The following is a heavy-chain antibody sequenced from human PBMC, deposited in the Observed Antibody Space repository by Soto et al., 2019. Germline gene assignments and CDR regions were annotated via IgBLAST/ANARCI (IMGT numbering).Heavy chain of an antibody. CDR3: AADFGINAGHYEGATLFDY. CDR1: GFTFTSSA. CDR2: IVVGSGNT. J-gene: IGHJ4*02. Sequence: ASVKVSCKASGFTFTSSAVQWVRQARGQRLEWIGWIVVGSGNTNYAQKFQERVTITRDMSTSTAYMELSSLRSEDTAVYYCAADFGINAGHYEGATLFDYWGPGTLVTVSS. V-gene: IGHV1-58*01. D-gene: IGHD1-26*01.